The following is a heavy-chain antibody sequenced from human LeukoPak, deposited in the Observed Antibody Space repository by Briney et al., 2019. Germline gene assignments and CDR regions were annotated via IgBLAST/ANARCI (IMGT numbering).Heavy chain of an antibody. J-gene: IGHJ6*03. Sequence: ASVKVSCKASGGTFSSDAISWVRQAPGQGLEWMGGIIPIFGTANYAQKFQGRVTITADESTSTAYMELSSLRSEDTAVYYCARTTPKPAAMGGYYYYYMDVWGNGTTVTVSS. CDR2: IIPIFGTA. CDR1: GGTFSSDA. CDR3: ARTTPKPAAMGGYYYYYMDV. D-gene: IGHD2-2*01. V-gene: IGHV1-69*01.